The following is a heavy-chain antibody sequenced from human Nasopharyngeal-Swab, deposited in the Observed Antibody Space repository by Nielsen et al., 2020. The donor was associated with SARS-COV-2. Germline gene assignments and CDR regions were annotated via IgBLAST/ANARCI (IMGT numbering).Heavy chain of an antibody. J-gene: IGHJ6*02. CDR2: ISGSGDTT. D-gene: IGHD2-21*01. Sequence: GESLKISCAASGFTFSSYAMSWVRQAPGKGLEWASIISGSGDTTYYADSVNDRFTISRDNSKNTLYLQMNSLRVEDTAVYYCAKAPYLRGPDVWGQGTTVTVFS. V-gene: IGHV3-23*01. CDR1: GFTFSSYA. CDR3: AKAPYLRGPDV.